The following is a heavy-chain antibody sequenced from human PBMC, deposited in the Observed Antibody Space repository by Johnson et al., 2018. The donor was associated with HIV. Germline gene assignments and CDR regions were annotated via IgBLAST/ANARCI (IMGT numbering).Heavy chain of an antibody. V-gene: IGHV3-66*01. Sequence: VQLVESGGGVVRPGGSLRLSCAASGFTFDDYGMSWVRQAPGKGLEWVSVIYSGGSTYYADSVKGRFTISRDNSKNTLYLQMNSLGAEDTAVYYCARESGHFGVSAFDMWGQGTMVTVSS. J-gene: IGHJ3*02. CDR3: ARESGHFGVSAFDM. CDR1: GFTFDDYG. CDR2: IYSGGST. D-gene: IGHD3-10*01.